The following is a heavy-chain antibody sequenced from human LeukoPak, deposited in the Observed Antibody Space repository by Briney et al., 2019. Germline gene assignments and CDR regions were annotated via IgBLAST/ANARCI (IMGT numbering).Heavy chain of an antibody. V-gene: IGHV1-18*04. CDR2: ISAYNGNT. Sequence: ASVKVSCKTSGYTFTTYGITWVRQAPGQGLEWMGWISAYNGNTAYAQKFQGRVTVTTDTSTRTASRDLRSLRSDDTAVYYCAIVDTIVVLDYWGQGTLVTVPS. D-gene: IGHD5-24*01. J-gene: IGHJ4*02. CDR1: GYTFTTYG. CDR3: AIVDTIVVLDY.